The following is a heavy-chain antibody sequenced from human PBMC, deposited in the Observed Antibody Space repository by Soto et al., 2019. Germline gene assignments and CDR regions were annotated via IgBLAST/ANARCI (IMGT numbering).Heavy chain of an antibody. V-gene: IGHV1-69*01. J-gene: IGHJ6*02. Sequence: QVQLVQSGAEVKKPGSSVKVSCKASGGTFSSYAISWVRQAPGQGLEWMGGIIPIFGTANYAQKFQGRVTITADESTSTAYMELSSLRSEDTAVYHCADGSGSYGRYYYYYGMDVWGQGTTVTVSS. D-gene: IGHD3-10*01. CDR3: ADGSGSYGRYYYYYGMDV. CDR1: GGTFSSYA. CDR2: IIPIFGTA.